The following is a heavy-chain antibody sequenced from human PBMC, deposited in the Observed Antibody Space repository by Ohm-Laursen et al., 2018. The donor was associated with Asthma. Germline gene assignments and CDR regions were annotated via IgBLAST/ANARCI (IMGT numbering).Heavy chain of an antibody. Sequence: TQTLTLTCTFSGFSLSTTGVGVGWIRQPPGKALEWLALIYWDDDKRYSPSLRSRLSITKDTSKNQVVLTMTNMDPVDAATYYCAHSVCSTSCYTAFDIWGQGTMVTVSS. CDR2: IYWDDDK. D-gene: IGHD2-2*02. J-gene: IGHJ3*02. CDR1: GFSLSTTGVG. V-gene: IGHV2-5*02. CDR3: AHSVCSTSCYTAFDI.